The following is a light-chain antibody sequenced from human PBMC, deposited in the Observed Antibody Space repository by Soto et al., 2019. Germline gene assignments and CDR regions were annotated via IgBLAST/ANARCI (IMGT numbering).Light chain of an antibody. CDR2: GAS. V-gene: IGKV3-15*01. CDR1: QSVGRN. J-gene: IGKJ4*01. Sequence: EIVMTQSPATLSVSPGERATLSCRASQSVGRNLAWYQQKPGQAPRLLIYGASTRATGIPARFSGSGSGTEFPLTISSLQSEDFAIYSCPQYNRLPPLTFGGGTKVEIK. CDR3: PQYNRLPPLT.